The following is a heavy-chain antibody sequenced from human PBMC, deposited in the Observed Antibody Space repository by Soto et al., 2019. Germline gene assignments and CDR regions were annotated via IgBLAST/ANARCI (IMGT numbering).Heavy chain of an antibody. Sequence: PGGSLRLSCTASGFTFGDYAMSWVRQAPGKGLEWVGFIRSKAYGGTTEYAASVKGRFTISRDDSKSIAYLQMNSLKTEDTAVYYCTRDQWLSDYYGMDVWGQGTTVTVSS. CDR1: GFTFGDYA. CDR2: IRSKAYGGTT. V-gene: IGHV3-49*04. D-gene: IGHD2-8*01. CDR3: TRDQWLSDYYGMDV. J-gene: IGHJ6*02.